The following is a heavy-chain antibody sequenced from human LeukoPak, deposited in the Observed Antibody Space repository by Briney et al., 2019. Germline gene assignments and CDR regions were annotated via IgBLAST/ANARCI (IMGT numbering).Heavy chain of an antibody. CDR3: ARGLVGRAYYYYYGMDV. CDR2: INPNSGGT. J-gene: IGHJ6*02. D-gene: IGHD1-26*01. CDR1: GHTFTGYY. Sequence: ASVKVSCKASGHTFTGYYMHWVRQAPGQGLEWMGWINPNSGGTNYAQKFQGWVTMTRDTSISTAYMELSRLRSDDTAVYYCARGLVGRAYYYYYGMDVWGQGTTVTVSS. V-gene: IGHV1-2*04.